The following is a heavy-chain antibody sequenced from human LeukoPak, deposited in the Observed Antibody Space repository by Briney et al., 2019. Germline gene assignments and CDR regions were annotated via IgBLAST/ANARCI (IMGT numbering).Heavy chain of an antibody. D-gene: IGHD1-1*01. CDR1: GFTFVSYA. CDR3: AKNPRLEGWIYFDS. J-gene: IGHJ4*02. CDR2: ITGSGGTT. V-gene: IGHV3-23*01. Sequence: GGSLRLSCAASGFTFVSYAMSWVRQAPGKGLEWVSTITGSGGTTYYADSVKGRFTISRDNSKNTLSLQMNSLTAEDTAVYYCAKNPRLEGWIYFDSWGQGILVTVSS.